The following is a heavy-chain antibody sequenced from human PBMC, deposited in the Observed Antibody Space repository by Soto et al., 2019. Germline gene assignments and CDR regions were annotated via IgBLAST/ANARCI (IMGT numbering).Heavy chain of an antibody. CDR2: TSQSGGT. CDR1: GDSLRRTNW. J-gene: IGHJ5*01. Sequence: QEQLQESGPGLVEPSGTLSLTCAVSGDSLRRTNWWSWVRLPPGEGLEWIGETSQSGGTKYSPSLTRRVTISVDKSNNQLPLKLTSVTAADTAVYYCVRHGGAAFHSWGQGSPVTVSS. D-gene: IGHD2-21*01. CDR3: VRHGGAAFHS. V-gene: IGHV4-4*02.